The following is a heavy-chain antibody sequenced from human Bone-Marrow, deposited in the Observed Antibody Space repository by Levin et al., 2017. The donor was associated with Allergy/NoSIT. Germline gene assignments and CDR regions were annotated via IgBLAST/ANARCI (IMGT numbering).Heavy chain of an antibody. CDR2: IKQDGSEK. V-gene: IGHV3-7*01. J-gene: IGHJ4*02. CDR3: ATASSGWYSFDY. CDR1: GFTFSSYW. D-gene: IGHD6-19*01. Sequence: PGGSLRLSCAASGFTFSSYWMSWVRQAPGKGLEWVANIKQDGSEKYYVDSVKGRFTISRDNAKNSLYLQMNSPRAEDTAVYYCATASSGWYSFDYWGQGTLVTVSS.